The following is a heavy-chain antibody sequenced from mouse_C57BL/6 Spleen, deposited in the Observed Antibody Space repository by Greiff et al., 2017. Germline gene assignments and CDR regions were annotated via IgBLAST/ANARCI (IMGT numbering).Heavy chain of an antibody. CDR1: GYTFTDYY. CDR2: IYPGSGNT. D-gene: IGHD3-1*01. CDR3: ARHGTSWDWYFDV. V-gene: IGHV1-76*01. J-gene: IGHJ1*03. Sequence: QVQLQQSGAELVRPGASVKLSCKASGYTFTDYYINWVKQRPGQGLEWIARIYPGSGNTYYNEKFKGKATLTAEKSSSTAYMQLSSLTSEDSAVYFCARHGTSWDWYFDVWGTGTTVTVSS.